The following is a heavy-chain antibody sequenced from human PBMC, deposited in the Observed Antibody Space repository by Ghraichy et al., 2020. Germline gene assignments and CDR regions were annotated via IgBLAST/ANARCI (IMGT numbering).Heavy chain of an antibody. CDR1: SGSVSGGTYY. CDR3: ARSVATRRPFDY. V-gene: IGHV4-61*03. J-gene: IGHJ4*02. D-gene: IGHD2-15*01. CDR2: IFSTGRT. Sequence: TLSLTCTPSSGSVSGGTYYWSWIRQSPGGRLEWIGYIFSTGRTNYNPSLESRVTISLDTTENHMSLTLTSVTAADTAVYFCARSVATRRPFDYWGQGTLVTVSS.